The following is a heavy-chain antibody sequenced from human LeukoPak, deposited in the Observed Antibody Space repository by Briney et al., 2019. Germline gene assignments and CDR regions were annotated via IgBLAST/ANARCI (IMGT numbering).Heavy chain of an antibody. V-gene: IGHV3-66*01. CDR2: IYSGGST. CDR3: AKDRSDILTGYYDY. D-gene: IGHD3-9*01. CDR1: GFTVSSNY. Sequence: GGSLRLSRAASGFTVSSNYMSWVRQAPGKGLEWVSVIYSGGSTYYADSVKGRFTISRDNSKNTLYLQMNSLRAEDTAVYYCAKDRSDILTGYYDYWGQGTLVTVSS. J-gene: IGHJ4*02.